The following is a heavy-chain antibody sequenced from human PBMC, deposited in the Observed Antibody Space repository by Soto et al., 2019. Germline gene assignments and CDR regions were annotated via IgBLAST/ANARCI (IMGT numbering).Heavy chain of an antibody. CDR1: GFTFSDYY. Sequence: PGGSLRLSCAASGFTFSDYYMSWIRQAPGKGLEWVSYISSSSSYTYYAESVKGRFSISRDNSKNTLYLHLNNLRVEDTAIYYCATISDRGIAAALDSWGQGTLVTVSS. CDR3: ATISDRGIAAALDS. J-gene: IGHJ4*02. V-gene: IGHV3-11*03. D-gene: IGHD6-13*01. CDR2: ISSSSSYT.